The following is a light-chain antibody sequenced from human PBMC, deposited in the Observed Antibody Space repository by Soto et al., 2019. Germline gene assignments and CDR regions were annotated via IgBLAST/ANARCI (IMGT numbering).Light chain of an antibody. CDR2: WAS. Sequence: DIVMTQSPDSLAVPLGERATIKCKSSQSVLHTSDDQNYLAWYQQKPGHSPRLLIYWASTRAFGVPDRFSGGGSGTDFTLTISALQAEDVAVYYCQQYYTTPLTFGPGTRVGIK. CDR3: QQYYTTPLT. J-gene: IGKJ3*01. V-gene: IGKV4-1*01. CDR1: QSVLHTSDDQNY.